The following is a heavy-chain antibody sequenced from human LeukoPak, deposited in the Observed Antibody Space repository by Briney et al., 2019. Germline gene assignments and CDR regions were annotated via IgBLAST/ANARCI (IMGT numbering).Heavy chain of an antibody. Sequence: GESLKISCKGSGYSFTRYWIGWVRQMPGKGLEWMGIIYPSDSDTKYSPSFQGQVTISADKSISTAYLQWSSLKASDTAMYYCARRMTLDAFEIWGQGTMVTVSS. J-gene: IGHJ3*02. CDR2: IYPSDSDT. V-gene: IGHV5-51*01. CDR3: ARRMTLDAFEI. CDR1: GYSFTRYW.